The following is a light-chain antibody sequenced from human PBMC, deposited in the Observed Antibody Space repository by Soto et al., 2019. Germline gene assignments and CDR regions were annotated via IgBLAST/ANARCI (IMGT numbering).Light chain of an antibody. Sequence: DIQLTQSPSFLSASVGDRVTITCRASQGISSYLAWYQQRPGKAPKLLIYVASTLQSGVPSRFSGSGSGTEFSLTISSLQPEDFATYYCQQLNTYPITFGQGTRLEIK. V-gene: IGKV1-9*01. J-gene: IGKJ5*01. CDR3: QQLNTYPIT. CDR2: VAS. CDR1: QGISSY.